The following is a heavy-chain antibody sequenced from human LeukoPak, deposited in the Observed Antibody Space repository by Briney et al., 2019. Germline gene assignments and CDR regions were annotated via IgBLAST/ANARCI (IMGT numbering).Heavy chain of an antibody. J-gene: IGHJ6*03. CDR1: GFTVSSNY. CDR2: IYSGGST. V-gene: IGHV3-53*01. Sequence: GGSLRLSCAASGFTVSSNYMSWVRQAPGKGLEWVSVIYSGGSTYYADSVKGRFTISRDNSKNTLYLQMNSLRAEDTAVYYCASNGGYSSSSPVGYYYYYYMDVWGKGTTVTVSS. D-gene: IGHD6-6*01. CDR3: ASNGGYSSSSPVGYYYYYYMDV.